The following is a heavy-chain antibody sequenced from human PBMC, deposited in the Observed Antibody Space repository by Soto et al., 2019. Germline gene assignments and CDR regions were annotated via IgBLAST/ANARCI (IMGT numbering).Heavy chain of an antibody. Sequence: QVQLVESGGGVVQPGRSLRLSCAASGFTFNNYAMHWVRQAPGKGLEWVAVISYDGSKIYYPDAVKGRFTFSRDNSKNTLYLQMNSLRPEDTAVYYCAREMAAPSDYYCGLDVWGQGTPVIASS. CDR3: AREMAAPSDYYCGLDV. CDR1: GFTFNNYA. D-gene: IGHD6-13*01. J-gene: IGHJ6*02. V-gene: IGHV3-30-3*01. CDR2: ISYDGSKI.